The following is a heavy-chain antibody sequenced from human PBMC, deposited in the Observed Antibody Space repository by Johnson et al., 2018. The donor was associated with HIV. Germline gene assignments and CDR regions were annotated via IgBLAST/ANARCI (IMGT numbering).Heavy chain of an antibody. CDR2: ISYDGSNK. J-gene: IGHJ3*02. CDR1: GFTFSSYA. CDR3: ARREPILGIVRNAFDI. Sequence: QVQLVESGGGLVQPGGSLRLSCAASGFTFSSYAMHWVRQAPGKGLEWVAVISYDGSNKYYADSVKGRFTISRDNSKNTLYLQMNSLRAEDTAVYYYARREPILGIVRNAFDIWGQGTMVTVSS. D-gene: IGHD7-27*01. V-gene: IGHV3-30-3*01.